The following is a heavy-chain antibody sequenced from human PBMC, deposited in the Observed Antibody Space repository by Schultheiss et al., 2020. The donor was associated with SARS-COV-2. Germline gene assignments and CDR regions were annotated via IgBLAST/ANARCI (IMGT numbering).Heavy chain of an antibody. D-gene: IGHD3-9*01. V-gene: IGHV1-69*13. J-gene: IGHJ4*02. CDR2: IVPLFGSA. Sequence: SVKVSCKGSGDTLSTFAITWVRQAPGQGLECMARIVPLFGSADYAQKFQGRVTLTADESTNTAYMELTSLKSEDTAVYYCACGDYDILTSFKYWGQGTLVNVSS. CDR1: GDTLSTFA. CDR3: ACGDYDILTSFKY.